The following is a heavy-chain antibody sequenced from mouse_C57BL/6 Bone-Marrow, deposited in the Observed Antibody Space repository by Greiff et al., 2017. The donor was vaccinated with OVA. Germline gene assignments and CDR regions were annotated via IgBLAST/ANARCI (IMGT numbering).Heavy chain of an antibody. CDR3: AHYYGSSPWFAY. Sequence: EVKLMESGPELVKPGASVKISCKASGYSFTDYNMNWVKQSNGKSLEWIGVINPNYGTTSYNQKFKGKATLTVDQSSSTAYMQLNSLTSEDSAVYYCAHYYGSSPWFAYWGQGTLVTVSA. V-gene: IGHV1-39*01. D-gene: IGHD1-1*01. CDR1: GYSFTDYN. J-gene: IGHJ3*01. CDR2: INPNYGTT.